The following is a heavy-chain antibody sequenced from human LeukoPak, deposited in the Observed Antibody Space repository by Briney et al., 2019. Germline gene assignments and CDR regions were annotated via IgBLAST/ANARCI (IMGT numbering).Heavy chain of an antibody. CDR1: AFTFNTYA. CDR2: ISGSGTGT. J-gene: IGHJ4*02. CDR3: AKGQGGDFWSGSAYFD. V-gene: IGHV3-23*01. D-gene: IGHD3-3*01. Sequence: GGSLRLSCAASAFTFNTYAMSWVRQAPGKGLEWVSGISGSGTGTYYADSVKGRFTISRDNSKNTLYLQMNSLRAEDTAVYYCAKGQGGDFWSGSAYFDWGQGSLVTVSS.